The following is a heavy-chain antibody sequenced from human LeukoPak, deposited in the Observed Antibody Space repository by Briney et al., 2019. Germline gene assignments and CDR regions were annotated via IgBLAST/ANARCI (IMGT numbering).Heavy chain of an antibody. Sequence: SETLSLTCTVSGCSISSGYYWGRIRQPPGKGLEWIGSIYHSGSTYYNPSLKSRVTISVDTSKNQFSLKLSSVTAADTAVYYCARITPLLDIRQLGPDELDYWRQRTLVTVSS. CDR1: GCSISSGYY. J-gene: IGHJ4*02. CDR3: ARITPLLDIRQLGPDELDY. CDR2: IYHSGST. D-gene: IGHD5-12*01. V-gene: IGHV4-38-2*02.